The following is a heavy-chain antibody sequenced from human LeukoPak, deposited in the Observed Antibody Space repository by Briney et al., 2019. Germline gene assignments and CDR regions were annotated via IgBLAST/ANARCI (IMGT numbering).Heavy chain of an antibody. CDR3: AREIRGYDSSGYYYGGLDY. CDR2: IKQDGSEK. V-gene: IGHV3-7*01. CDR1: GFTFSSYW. J-gene: IGHJ4*02. D-gene: IGHD3-22*01. Sequence: GGSLRLSCAASGFTFSSYWMSWVRQAPGKGLEWVANIKQDGSEKYYVDSVKGRFTISRDNAKNSLYLQMNSLRAEDTAVYYCAREIRGYDSSGYYYGGLDYWGQGTLVTVSS.